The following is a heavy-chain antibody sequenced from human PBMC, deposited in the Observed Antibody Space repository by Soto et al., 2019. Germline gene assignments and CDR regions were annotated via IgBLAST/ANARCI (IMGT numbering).Heavy chain of an antibody. CDR2: FYYSGNT. Sequence: SETLSLTCSVSGGSISSSRYYWGWIRQPPGKGLEWIGSFYYSGNTYYNKSLKSRVTISADTSETQFSLKLSSVTAADTVFYYCARHFEWEIFYYFDSWGHGSLVTVSS. CDR1: GGSISSSRYY. J-gene: IGHJ4*01. D-gene: IGHD1-26*01. CDR3: ARHFEWEIFYYFDS. V-gene: IGHV4-39*01.